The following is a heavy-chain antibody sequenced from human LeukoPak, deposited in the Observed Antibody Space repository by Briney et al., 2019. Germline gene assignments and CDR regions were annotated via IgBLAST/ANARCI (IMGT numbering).Heavy chain of an antibody. Sequence: GGSLRLSCAASGFTFRSKAMSWVRQAPGKGLEWVSGISGSADWTDYGESVKGRFTISRDNSKNTLHLQMNSLRAEDTAVYFCAKDSDYSSSWYSSIDTFDIWGQGTMVNVSS. CDR3: AKDSDYSSSWYSSIDTFDI. J-gene: IGHJ3*02. V-gene: IGHV3-23*01. CDR1: GFTFRSKA. D-gene: IGHD6-13*01. CDR2: ISGSADWT.